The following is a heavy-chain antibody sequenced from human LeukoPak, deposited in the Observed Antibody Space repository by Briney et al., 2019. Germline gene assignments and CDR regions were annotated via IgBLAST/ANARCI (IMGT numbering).Heavy chain of an antibody. CDR3: GTLLSNGPFDY. J-gene: IGHJ4*02. CDR2: IYPNSGAT. V-gene: IGHV1-2*02. CDR1: GYTFTDYY. Sequence: ASVKISCKXSGYTFTDYYMHWVRQAPGQGLEWMGWIYPNSGATKYSQKFQGRVTMTRDTSISTAYMELSGLRSDDTAVYYCGTLLSNGPFDYWGQGSLVTVSS.